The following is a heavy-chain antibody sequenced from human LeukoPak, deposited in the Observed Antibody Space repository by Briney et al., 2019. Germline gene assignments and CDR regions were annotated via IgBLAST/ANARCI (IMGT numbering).Heavy chain of an antibody. CDR2: ISYDGSNK. Sequence: GGSLRLSCAASGFTFSSYAMHWVRQAPGKGLEWVAVISYDGSNKYYADSVKGRFTISRDNSKNTLYLQMNSLRAEDTAVYYCARYCSGGSCPHYYYGMDVWGKGTTVIVSS. V-gene: IGHV3-30*04. CDR3: ARYCSGGSCPHYYYGMDV. D-gene: IGHD2-15*01. J-gene: IGHJ6*04. CDR1: GFTFSSYA.